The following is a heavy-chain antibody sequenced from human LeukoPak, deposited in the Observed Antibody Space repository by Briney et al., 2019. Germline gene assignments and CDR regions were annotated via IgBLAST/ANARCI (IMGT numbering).Heavy chain of an antibody. J-gene: IGHJ4*02. D-gene: IGHD3-22*01. Sequence: GESLKISCKGSVYSFTSYWIGWVRQKPGKGLECMGIIFPGDSDTRYSPSFQGQVTISADKSISTAYLQWSSLKASDTAMYYCARRLTYDSRAYYCLDYWGQGTLVTVSS. CDR3: ARRLTYDSRAYYCLDY. CDR1: VYSFTSYW. V-gene: IGHV5-51*01. CDR2: IFPGDSDT.